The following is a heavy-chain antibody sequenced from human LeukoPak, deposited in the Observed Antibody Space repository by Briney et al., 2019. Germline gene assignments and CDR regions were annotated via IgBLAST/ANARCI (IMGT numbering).Heavy chain of an antibody. Sequence: GGSLRLSCAASGFTFSSYAMTWVRQAPGKGLEWVSVISGSGGSIYYADSVKGRFTISRDNSKNTLYMQMNSLGAEDTAVYYCARDNSGSLDFWGQGTLVTVSS. V-gene: IGHV3-23*01. CDR1: GFTFSSYA. CDR3: ARDNSGSLDF. J-gene: IGHJ4*02. D-gene: IGHD6-19*01. CDR2: ISGSGGSI.